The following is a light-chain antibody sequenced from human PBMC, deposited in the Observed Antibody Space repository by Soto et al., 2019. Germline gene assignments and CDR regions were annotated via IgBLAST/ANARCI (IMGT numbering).Light chain of an antibody. J-gene: IGKJ1*01. CDR3: QHYNSYSEA. CDR1: QTISSW. Sequence: DIQMTQSPSTLSGSVGDRVTITCRASQTISSWLAWYQQKPGKAPRLLIYKVSTLKSGVPSRFSGSGSGTECTLTISSLQPDDFATYYCQHYNSYSEAFGQGTKVDIK. V-gene: IGKV1-5*03. CDR2: KVS.